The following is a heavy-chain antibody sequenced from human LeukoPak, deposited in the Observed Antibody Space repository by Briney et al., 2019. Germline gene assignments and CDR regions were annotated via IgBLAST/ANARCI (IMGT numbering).Heavy chain of an antibody. CDR2: IYYSGST. D-gene: IGHD3-10*01. CDR1: GGSISSYY. CDR3: ARETGPNYFDY. Sequence: PSETLSLTCTVSGGSISSYYWSLIRQPPGKGLEWIGYIYYSGSTNYNPSLKSRVTISVDTSKNQFSLKLSSVTAADTAVYYCARETGPNYFDYWGQGTLVTVSS. V-gene: IGHV4-59*01. J-gene: IGHJ4*02.